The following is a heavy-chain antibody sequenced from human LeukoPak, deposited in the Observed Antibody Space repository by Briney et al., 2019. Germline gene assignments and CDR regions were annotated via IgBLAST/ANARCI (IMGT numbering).Heavy chain of an antibody. V-gene: IGHV3-11*04. Sequence: GGSLRLSCAASGFTFSNYYMSWIRQAPGKGLVWVSYISSRSSNKYYADSVEGRFTISRDNAKNSLYLQMSSLRAEDTAIYYCAREGWDLNALDIWGQGTMVTVSP. CDR2: ISSRSSNK. CDR3: AREGWDLNALDI. CDR1: GFTFSNYY. J-gene: IGHJ3*02. D-gene: IGHD1-26*01.